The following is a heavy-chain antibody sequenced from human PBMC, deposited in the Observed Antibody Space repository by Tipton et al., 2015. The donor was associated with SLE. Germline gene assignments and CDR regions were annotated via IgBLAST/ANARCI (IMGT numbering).Heavy chain of an antibody. CDR1: GGTFSSYA. CDR2: IIPIFGTA. J-gene: IGHJ6*02. V-gene: IGHV1-69*01. CDR3: ARGLSNPYSSSWSGRDYYYGMDV. D-gene: IGHD6-13*01. Sequence: QVQLVQSGAEVKKPGSSVKVSCKASGGTFSSYAISWVRQAPGQGLEWMGGIIPIFGTANYAQKFQGRVTITTDESTSTAYMELSSLRSEDTAVYYCARGLSNPYSSSWSGRDYYYGMDVWGQGTTVPVSS.